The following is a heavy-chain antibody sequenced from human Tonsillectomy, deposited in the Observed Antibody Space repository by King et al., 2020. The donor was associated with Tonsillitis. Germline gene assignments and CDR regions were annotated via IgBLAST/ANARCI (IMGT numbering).Heavy chain of an antibody. V-gene: IGHV4-39*01. CDR1: GGSISTSAYY. CDR2: IYFRGST. J-gene: IGHJ4*02. Sequence: QLQESGPGLVKPSETLSLTCTVSGGSISTSAYYWGWIRQPPGKGLEWIGSIYFRGSTYYNPSLKSRFTISVDTSKNQFSLKLSSLTAADTAVYYCARHLTYYYDNSGYYFDYWGQGTLVTVSS. CDR3: ARHLTYYYDNSGYYFDY. D-gene: IGHD3-22*01.